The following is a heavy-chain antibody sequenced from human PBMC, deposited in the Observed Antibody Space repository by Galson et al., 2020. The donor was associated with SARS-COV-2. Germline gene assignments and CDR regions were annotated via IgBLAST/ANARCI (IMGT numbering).Heavy chain of an antibody. V-gene: IGHV3-33*01. CDR2: IWYDGSNK. CDR1: GFTFSSYG. J-gene: IGHJ4*02. Sequence: GGSLRLSCAASGFTFSSYGMHWVRQAPGKRLEWVAVIWYDGSNKYYADSVKGRFTISRDNSKNTLYLQMNSLRAEDTAVYYCAREGDYGGNSQALDYWGQGTLVTVSS. D-gene: IGHD4-17*01. CDR3: AREGDYGGNSQALDY.